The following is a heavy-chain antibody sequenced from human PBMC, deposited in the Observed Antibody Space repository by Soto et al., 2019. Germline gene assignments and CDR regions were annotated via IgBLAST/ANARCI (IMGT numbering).Heavy chain of an antibody. D-gene: IGHD1-26*01. CDR2: IYYDGNT. CDR1: GDSITSSSHY. Sequence: SETLSLTCTVSGDSITSSSHYWGWIRQPPGKGLESIANIYYDGNTYYNPSLKSRVTISLDTSKNQFSLRLNSVTAADTAVYYCARVSGSYYYGMDVWGQGTTVTVSS. V-gene: IGHV4-39*07. CDR3: ARVSGSYYYGMDV. J-gene: IGHJ6*02.